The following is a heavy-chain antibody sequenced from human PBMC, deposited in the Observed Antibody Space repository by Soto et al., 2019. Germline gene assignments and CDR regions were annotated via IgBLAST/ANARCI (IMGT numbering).Heavy chain of an antibody. J-gene: IGHJ1*01. CDR3: ANPYGGLDFQY. V-gene: IGHV3-23*01. Sequence: EVQLLESGGGLVQPGGSLRLSCAASGFTFRNYVMIWVRQAPGKGLEWVSGISGSGGLTYYADSVKGRFTISRDNSKNTLYLHMNSLRAEDTAVYYRANPYGGLDFQYSGQGTLVTVSS. CDR2: ISGSGGLT. D-gene: IGHD4-17*01. CDR1: GFTFRNYV.